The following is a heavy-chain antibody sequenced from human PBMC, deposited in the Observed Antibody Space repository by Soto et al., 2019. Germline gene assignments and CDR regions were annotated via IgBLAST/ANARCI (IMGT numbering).Heavy chain of an antibody. CDR3: ARDVTYNWNDVRYFDY. J-gene: IGHJ4*02. Sequence: GASVKVSCKASGYTFTSYGISWVRQAPGQGLEWMGWISAYNGNTNYAQKLQGRVTMTTDTSTSTAYMELRSLRSDDTAVYYCARDVTYNWNDVRYFDYWGQGTLVTVSS. CDR2: ISAYNGNT. V-gene: IGHV1-18*01. D-gene: IGHD1-20*01. CDR1: GYTFTSYG.